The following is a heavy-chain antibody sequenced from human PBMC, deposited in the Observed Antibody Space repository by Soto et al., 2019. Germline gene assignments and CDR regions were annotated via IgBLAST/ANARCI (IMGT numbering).Heavy chain of an antibody. CDR2: IYHSGST. D-gene: IGHD4-17*01. J-gene: IGHJ4*02. CDR1: GGSISSGGYS. CDR3: ARGPGGDYAIDY. V-gene: IGHV4-30-2*01. Sequence: PSETLSLTCAVSGGSISSGGYSWSWIRQPPGKGLEWIGYIYHSGSTYYNPSLKSRVTISVDRSKNQFSLKLSSVTAADTAVYYCARGPGGDYAIDYWGQGTLVTVSS.